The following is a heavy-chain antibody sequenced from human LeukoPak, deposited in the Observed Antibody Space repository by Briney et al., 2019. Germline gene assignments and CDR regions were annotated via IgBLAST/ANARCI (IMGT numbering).Heavy chain of an antibody. CDR2: ISYDGSNK. CDR3: AIGQREAYCGADCYFSGIPFDY. J-gene: IGHJ4*02. CDR1: GFTFSSYA. Sequence: PGGSLRLSCAASGFTFSSYAMHWVRQAPGKGLEWVAVISYDGSNKYYADSVKGRFTISRDNSKNTLYLQMNSLRAEDTAVYYCAIGQREAYCGADCYFSGIPFDYWGQGTLVTVSS. V-gene: IGHV3-30*04. D-gene: IGHD2-21*02.